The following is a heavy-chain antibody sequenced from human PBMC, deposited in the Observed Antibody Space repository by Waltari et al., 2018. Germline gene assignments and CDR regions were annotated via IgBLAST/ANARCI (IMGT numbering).Heavy chain of an antibody. CDR3: ARGRGGYYYGSGSYSSYFDY. J-gene: IGHJ4*02. D-gene: IGHD3-10*01. CDR1: GGSFSTYY. Sequence: QVQLQQWGAGLLKPSETLSLTCAVYGGSFSTYYWSWIRQPPGKGLEYIGEINHSGSTNYNPSLKSRITISVDTSKNQFSLKLSSVTVADTAVFYCARGRGGYYYGSGSYSSYFDYGGQGTLVTVSS. CDR2: INHSGST. V-gene: IGHV4-34*01.